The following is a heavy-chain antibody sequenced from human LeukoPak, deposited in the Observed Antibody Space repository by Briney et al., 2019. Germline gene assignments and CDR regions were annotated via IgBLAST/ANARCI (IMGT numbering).Heavy chain of an antibody. D-gene: IGHD6-13*01. J-gene: IGHJ4*02. CDR3: ARGGGYSSSWYVFDY. Sequence: PGGSLRLSCAAPGFTFSSYWMSWVRQAPGKGLVWVSRINSDGSSTSYADSVKGRFTISRDNAKNTLYLQMNSLRAEDTAVYYCARGGGYSSSWYVFDYWGQGTLVTVSS. CDR2: INSDGSST. CDR1: GFTFSSYW. V-gene: IGHV3-74*01.